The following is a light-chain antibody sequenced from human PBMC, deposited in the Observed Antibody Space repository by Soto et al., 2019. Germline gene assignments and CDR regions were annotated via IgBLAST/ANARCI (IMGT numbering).Light chain of an antibody. CDR2: EVS. Sequence: QSVLTQPPSASGSPGQSVTISCTGTSSDVGKYDYVSWFQHHPGKAPKLIIYEVSKLPSGVPDRFSGSKSGSTASLTVSGLQAQDDADYYCNSYVAGCNVFGTGTKVTVL. CDR1: SSDVGKYDY. V-gene: IGLV2-8*01. J-gene: IGLJ1*01. CDR3: NSYVAGCNV.